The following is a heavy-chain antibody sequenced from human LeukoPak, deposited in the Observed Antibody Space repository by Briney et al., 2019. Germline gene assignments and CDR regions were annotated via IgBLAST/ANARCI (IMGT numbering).Heavy chain of an antibody. J-gene: IGHJ4*02. CDR3: ARSSPWLYSRALYPEYWGPYYFDY. D-gene: IGHD7-27*01. Sequence: PSETLSLTCTVSSGSISSSSYYWAWIRQPPGKGLEWIGEINHSGSTNYNPSLKSRVTISVDTSKNQFSLKLSSVTAADTAVYYCARSSPWLYSRALYPEYWGPYYFDYWGQGTLVTVSS. V-gene: IGHV4-39*07. CDR2: INHSGST. CDR1: SGSISSSSYY.